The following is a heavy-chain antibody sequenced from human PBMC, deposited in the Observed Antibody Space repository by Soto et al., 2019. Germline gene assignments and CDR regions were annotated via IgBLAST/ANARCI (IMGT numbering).Heavy chain of an antibody. V-gene: IGHV3-21*01. J-gene: IGHJ5*01. CDR2: ISSSSSYI. D-gene: IGHD2-2*01. CDR1: GFTFSSYS. CDR3: ASTHIGYGSSTSCDVRWFDS. Sequence: PGGSLRLSCAASGFTFSSYSMNWVRQAPGKGLEWVSSISSSSSYIYYADSVKGRFTISRDNAKNSLYLQMNSLRAEDTAVYYCASTHIGYGSSTSCDVRWFDSWGQGTLVTVSS.